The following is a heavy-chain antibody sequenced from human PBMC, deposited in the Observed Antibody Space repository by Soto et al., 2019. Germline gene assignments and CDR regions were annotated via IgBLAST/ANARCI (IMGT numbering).Heavy chain of an antibody. Sequence: GSLRLSCAASGFTFSSYAMSWVRQAPGKGLEWVSAISGSGGSTYYADSVKGRFTISRDNSKNTLYLQMNSLRAEDTAVYYCAKDLGYCSSTSCYSGMDVWGQGTTVTVSS. J-gene: IGHJ6*02. D-gene: IGHD2-2*02. CDR3: AKDLGYCSSTSCYSGMDV. CDR2: ISGSGGST. CDR1: GFTFSSYA. V-gene: IGHV3-23*01.